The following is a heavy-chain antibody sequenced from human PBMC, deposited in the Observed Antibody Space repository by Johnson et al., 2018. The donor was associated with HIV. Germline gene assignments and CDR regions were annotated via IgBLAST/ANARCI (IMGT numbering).Heavy chain of an antibody. CDR1: GFTFSSYA. Sequence: VQLVESGGGVVQPGRSLRLSCAASGFTFSSYAMHWVRQAPGKGLEWVSGISWNSGSIGYADSVRGRFTISRDNAKDTLYLRMNSLRAEDTAVYYCARVLSWWSGAFDLWGQGTMVTVSS. J-gene: IGHJ3*01. D-gene: IGHD2-21*01. V-gene: IGHV3-9*01. CDR2: ISWNSGSI. CDR3: ARVLSWWSGAFDL.